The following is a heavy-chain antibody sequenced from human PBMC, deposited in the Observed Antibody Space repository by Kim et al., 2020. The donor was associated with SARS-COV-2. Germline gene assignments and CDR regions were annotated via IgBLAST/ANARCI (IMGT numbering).Heavy chain of an antibody. CDR1: GFSFSSYW. CDR3: AREVFSNDMDV. CDR2: INQDGTTI. V-gene: IGHV3-7*03. J-gene: IGHJ6*01. Sequence: GGSLRLSCEASGFSFSSYWMSWVRQVPEKGLQWVANINQDGTTIYFWDSLSADSMRGRFTISRDNAKNSLYLQMNSLRAEDTAVYYCAREVFSNDMDVWG.